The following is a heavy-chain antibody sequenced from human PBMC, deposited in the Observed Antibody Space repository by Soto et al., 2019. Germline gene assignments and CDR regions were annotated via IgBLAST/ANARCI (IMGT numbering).Heavy chain of an antibody. Sequence: PGGSLRLSCAASGFTFSSYAMSWVRQAPGKGLEWVSAISGSGGSTYYADSVKGRFTISRDNSKNTLYLQMNSLRAEDTAVYYCAKDHSSGWYVPAFDTWGQGTMVTVSS. CDR2: ISGSGGST. V-gene: IGHV3-23*01. CDR1: GFTFSSYA. D-gene: IGHD6-19*01. CDR3: AKDHSSGWYVPAFDT. J-gene: IGHJ3*02.